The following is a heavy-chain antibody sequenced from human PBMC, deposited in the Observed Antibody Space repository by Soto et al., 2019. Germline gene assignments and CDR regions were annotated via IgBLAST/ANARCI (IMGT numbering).Heavy chain of an antibody. CDR2: IYYSGST. V-gene: IGHV4-61*08. J-gene: IGHJ4*02. CDR3: AAGAIFGVVPLDY. Sequence: PSEILSLTCTVSGGSISSGGYYWSWIRQPPGKGLEWIGYIYYSGSTNYNPSLKSRVTISVDTSKNQFSLKLSSVTAADTAVYYCAAGAIFGVVPLDYWGQGTLVTVSS. D-gene: IGHD3-3*01. CDR1: GGSISSGGYY.